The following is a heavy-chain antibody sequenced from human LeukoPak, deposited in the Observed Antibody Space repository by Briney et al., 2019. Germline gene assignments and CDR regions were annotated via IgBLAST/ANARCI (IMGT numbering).Heavy chain of an antibody. CDR2: IWYDGSNK. V-gene: IGHV3-33*01. CDR3: ARKGYGGNSGGDY. D-gene: IGHD4-23*01. Sequence: XGSLRLSCAASGFTFSSYGMHWVRQAPGKGLEWVAVIWYDGSNKYYADSVKGRFTISRDNSKNTLYLQMNSLRAEDTAVYYCARKGYGGNSGGDYWGQGTLVTVSS. CDR1: GFTFSSYG. J-gene: IGHJ4*02.